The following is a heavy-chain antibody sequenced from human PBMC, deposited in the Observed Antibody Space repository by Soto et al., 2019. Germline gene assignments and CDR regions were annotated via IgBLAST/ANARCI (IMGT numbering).Heavy chain of an antibody. V-gene: IGHV4-31*03. D-gene: IGHD3-10*01. CDR2: IYYSGST. CDR3: ARDRHRGDWFDP. Sequence: TLSLTCTVPGGSISSGGYYWSWIRQHPGKGLEWIGYIYYSGSTYYNPSLKSRVTISVDTSKNQFSLKLSSVTAADTAVYYCARDRHRGDWFDPWGQGTLVTVSS. J-gene: IGHJ5*02. CDR1: GGSISSGGYY.